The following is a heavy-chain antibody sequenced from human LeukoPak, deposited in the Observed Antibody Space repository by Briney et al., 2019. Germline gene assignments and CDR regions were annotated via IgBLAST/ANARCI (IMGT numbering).Heavy chain of an antibody. D-gene: IGHD3-22*01. Sequence: ASVKVSCKASGYTFTGYYMHWVRQAPGQGLEWVGWINPNSGGTNYAQKFQGRVTMARDTSISTAYMKLSSLRSDDTAVYYCARVNNYYDSSGYLYYFDYWGQGTLVTVSS. CDR2: INPNSGGT. CDR3: ARVNNYYDSSGYLYYFDY. V-gene: IGHV1-2*02. CDR1: GYTFTGYY. J-gene: IGHJ4*02.